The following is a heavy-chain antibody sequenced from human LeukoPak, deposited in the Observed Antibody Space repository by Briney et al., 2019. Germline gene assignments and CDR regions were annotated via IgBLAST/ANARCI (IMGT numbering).Heavy chain of an antibody. CDR2: INSDGSST. CDR1: GFTFSSYW. V-gene: IGHV3-74*01. Sequence: GGSLRLSCAASGFTFSSYWMHWVRQAPGKGLVWVSRINSDGSSTSYADSVKGRFTISRDNAKNTLYLQMNSLGAEDTAVYYCARDRGAAAGTDNWFDPWGQGTLVTVSS. CDR3: ARDRGAAAGTDNWFDP. J-gene: IGHJ5*02. D-gene: IGHD6-13*01.